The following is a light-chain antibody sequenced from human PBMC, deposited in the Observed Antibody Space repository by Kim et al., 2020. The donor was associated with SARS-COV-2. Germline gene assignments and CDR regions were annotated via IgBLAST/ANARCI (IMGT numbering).Light chain of an antibody. V-gene: IGKV1-39*01. CDR1: QSVIMY. CDR3: QQSSSLPLT. Sequence: ASVGDTVTITCRASQSVIMYLNWYQQKIGTATRLLISATSRLQSGVTSRFSGSASGTVFTLTMSSLQPEDTAIYYCQQSSSLPLTFGGGTRVEI. CDR2: ATS. J-gene: IGKJ4*01.